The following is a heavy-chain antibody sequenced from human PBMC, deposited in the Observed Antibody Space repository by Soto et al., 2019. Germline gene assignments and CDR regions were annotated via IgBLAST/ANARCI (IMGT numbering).Heavy chain of an antibody. CDR3: ARESHSTVTTYYFDY. J-gene: IGHJ4*02. CDR1: GGSISSYY. CDR2: IYYSGST. V-gene: IGHV4-59*01. D-gene: IGHD4-17*01. Sequence: LSETLSLTCTVSGGSISSYYWSWIRQPPGKGLEWIGYIYYSGSTNHNPSLKSRVTISVDTSKNQFSLKLSSVTAADTAVYYCARESHSTVTTYYFDYWGQGTLVTVSS.